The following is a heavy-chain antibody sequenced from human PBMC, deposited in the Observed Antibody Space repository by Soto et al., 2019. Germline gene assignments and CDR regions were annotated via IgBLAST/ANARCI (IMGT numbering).Heavy chain of an antibody. CDR2: IYHSGST. Sequence: QVQLQESGPGLVKPSGTLSLTCAVSGGSISSSNWWRWVRQPPGKGLTWIGEIYHSGSTNYNPSLKSRVTSSVDKSKNQFSLKLSSVTDADTAVYYCASRSRTYYYGSSGYSPFDYWGQGTLVTVSS. J-gene: IGHJ4*02. D-gene: IGHD3-22*01. CDR3: ASRSRTYYYGSSGYSPFDY. V-gene: IGHV4-4*02. CDR1: GGSISSSNW.